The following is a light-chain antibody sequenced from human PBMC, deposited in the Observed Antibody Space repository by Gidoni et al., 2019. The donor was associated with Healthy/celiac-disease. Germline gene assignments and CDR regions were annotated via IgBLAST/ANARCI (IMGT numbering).Light chain of an antibody. CDR1: QSVSSY. Sequence: EIVLTQSPATLSLSPGERATLSCRVSQSVSSYLAWYQQEPGQAPRLLIYDASNRATCSPARFSGSGSGTDFTLTISSLEPEDFAVYYCQQRSNWPPYTFGQGTKLEIK. CDR3: QQRSNWPPYT. CDR2: DAS. V-gene: IGKV3-11*01. J-gene: IGKJ2*01.